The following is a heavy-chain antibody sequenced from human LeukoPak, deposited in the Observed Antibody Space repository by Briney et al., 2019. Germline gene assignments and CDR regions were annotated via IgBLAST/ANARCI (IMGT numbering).Heavy chain of an antibody. J-gene: IGHJ4*02. CDR2: IRSAVDTT. Sequence: GGSLRLSCAASGFTMSNYGVSWVRQAPGKGLEWVSGIRSAVDTTHYADSVKGRFIISRDNSKNTLSLQLNSLRPEDTALYYCAKHFCTGLDCSLFDSWGQGILVTVSS. CDR1: GFTMSNYG. D-gene: IGHD3/OR15-3a*01. V-gene: IGHV3-23*01. CDR3: AKHFCTGLDCSLFDS.